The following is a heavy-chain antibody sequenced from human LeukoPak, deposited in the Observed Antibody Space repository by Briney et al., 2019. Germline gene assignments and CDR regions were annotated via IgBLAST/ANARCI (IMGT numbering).Heavy chain of an antibody. Sequence: SGGSLRLSCAASGFTFSSFSMSWVRQAPGKGLEWVSAISGSGGSTYYADSVKGRFTISRDNSKNTLYLQMNSLRAEDTAVYYCANNPAPDGMDVWGQGTTVTVSS. CDR2: ISGSGGST. D-gene: IGHD1-14*01. V-gene: IGHV3-23*01. CDR1: GFTFSSFS. CDR3: ANNPAPDGMDV. J-gene: IGHJ6*02.